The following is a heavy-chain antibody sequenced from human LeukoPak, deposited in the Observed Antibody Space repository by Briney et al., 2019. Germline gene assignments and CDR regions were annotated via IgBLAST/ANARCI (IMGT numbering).Heavy chain of an antibody. J-gene: IGHJ4*02. CDR2: INPNSGGT. D-gene: IGHD2-2*01. CDR1: GYTFTGYY. CDR3: ARVGSPYQLLPFDY. V-gene: IGHV1-2*06. Sequence: GASVKVSCKASGYTFTGYYMHWVRQAPGQGLEWMGRINPNSGGTNYAQKLQGRVTMTTDTSTSTAYMELRSLRSDDTAVYYCARVGSPYQLLPFDYWGQGTLVTVSS.